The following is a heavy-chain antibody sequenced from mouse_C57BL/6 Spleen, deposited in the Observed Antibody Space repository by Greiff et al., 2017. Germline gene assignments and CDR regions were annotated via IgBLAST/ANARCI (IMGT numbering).Heavy chain of an antibody. CDR1: GFTFSSYD. CDR2: ISDGGSYT. D-gene: IGHD2-2*01. J-gene: IGHJ4*01. CDR3: ARERLPLYAMDY. Sequence: EVKLVESGGGLVKPGGSLKLSCAASGFTFSSYDMSWVRQTPEKRLEWVATISDGGSYTYYPDNVKGRFTISRDNAKNNLYLQMSHLKSEDTAMYDCARERLPLYAMDYWGQGTSVTVSS. V-gene: IGHV5-4*01.